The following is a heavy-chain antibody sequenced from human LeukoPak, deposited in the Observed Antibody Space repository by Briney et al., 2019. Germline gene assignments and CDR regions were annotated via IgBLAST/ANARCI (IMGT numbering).Heavy chain of an antibody. D-gene: IGHD4-11*01. CDR1: GSTFSSYG. V-gene: IGHV3-30*18. Sequence: GGSLRLSCAASGSTFSSYGMHWVRQAPGKGLEWVAVISYDGSNKYYADSVKGRFTISRDNSKNTLYLQMNSLGAEDTAVYYCAKSRRGYSTYYYYGMDVWGQGTTVAVSS. CDR2: ISYDGSNK. J-gene: IGHJ6*02. CDR3: AKSRRGYSTYYYYGMDV.